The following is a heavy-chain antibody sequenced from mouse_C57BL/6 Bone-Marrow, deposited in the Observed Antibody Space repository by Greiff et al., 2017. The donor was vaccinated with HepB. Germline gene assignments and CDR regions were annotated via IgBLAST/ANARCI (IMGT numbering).Heavy chain of an antibody. CDR1: GYTFTEYT. D-gene: IGHD1-1*01. V-gene: IGHV1-62-2*01. J-gene: IGHJ1*03. CDR3: ARHEIPYGSSSNLVFGF. Sequence: QVQLQQSGAELVKPGASVKLSCKASGYTFTEYTIHWVKQRSGQGLEWIGWFYPGSGSIKYNEKFKDKATLTADKSSSTVYMELSRLTSEDSAVYFCARHEIPYGSSSNLVFGFWGTGTTVTVSS. CDR2: FYPGSGSI.